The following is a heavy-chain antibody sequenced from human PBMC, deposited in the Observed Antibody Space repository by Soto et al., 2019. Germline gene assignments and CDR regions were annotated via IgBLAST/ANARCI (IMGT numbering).Heavy chain of an antibody. CDR1: GFTFSSCA. CDR2: ISYDGSNK. D-gene: IGHD3-9*01. V-gene: IGHV3-30-3*01. J-gene: IGHJ6*02. Sequence: PVGSLRLSCAASGFTFSSCAMHWVRQAPGKGLEWVAVISYDGSNKYYADSVKGRFTISRDNSKNTLYLQMNSLRAEDTAVYYCARQYYDILTGYYWVYYYYGMDVWGQGTTVTVSS. CDR3: ARQYYDILTGYYWVYYYYGMDV.